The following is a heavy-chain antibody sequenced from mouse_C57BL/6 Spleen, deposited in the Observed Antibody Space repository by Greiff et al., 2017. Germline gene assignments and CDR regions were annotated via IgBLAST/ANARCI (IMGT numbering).Heavy chain of an antibody. CDR1: GYTFTSYW. V-gene: IGHV1-50*01. D-gene: IGHD2-3*01. J-gene: IGHJ2*01. CDR2: IDPSDSYT. CDR3: ARSYDGYVFDY. Sequence: VQLQQPGAELVKPGASVKLSCKASGYTFTSYWMQWVKQRPGQGLEWIGEIDPSDSYTNYNQKFKGKATLTVDKSSSTAYMQLSSLTSEDSAVYYCARSYDGYVFDYWGQGTTLTVSS.